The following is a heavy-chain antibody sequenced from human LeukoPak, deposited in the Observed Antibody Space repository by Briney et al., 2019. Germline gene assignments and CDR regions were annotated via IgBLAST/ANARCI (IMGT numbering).Heavy chain of an antibody. Sequence: ASVKVSCKTSGYTFTGYYMHWVRQAPGQGLEWMGWINPNSGGTNYAQKFQGRVTMTRDTSISTAYMELSSLRSEDTAVYYCARDPCSGGSCYSWFDPWGQGTLVTVSS. CDR3: ARDPCSGGSCYSWFDP. D-gene: IGHD2-15*01. V-gene: IGHV1-2*02. CDR2: INPNSGGT. CDR1: GYTFTGYY. J-gene: IGHJ5*02.